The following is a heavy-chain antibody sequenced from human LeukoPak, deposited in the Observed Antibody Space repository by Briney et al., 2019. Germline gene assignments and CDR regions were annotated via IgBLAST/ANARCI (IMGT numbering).Heavy chain of an antibody. V-gene: IGHV5-51*01. D-gene: IGHD7-27*01. Sequence: GESLRISCKGSGYSFTSYWIGWVRQMPGKGLEWMGIIYPGDSDTRYSPSFQGQVTISADKSISTAYLQWSSLKASDTAMYYCARPQETGGDAFDVWGQGTMVTVSS. J-gene: IGHJ3*01. CDR2: IYPGDSDT. CDR3: ARPQETGGDAFDV. CDR1: GYSFTSYW.